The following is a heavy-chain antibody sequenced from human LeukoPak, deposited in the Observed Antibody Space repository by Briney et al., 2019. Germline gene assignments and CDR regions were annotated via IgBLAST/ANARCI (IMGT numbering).Heavy chain of an antibody. CDR2: IIGSGGTT. D-gene: IGHD6-13*01. CDR3: AKKGIAAADSFDY. Sequence: GGCLRLSCAASGLTFSSYDMNWVRQAPGKGLEWVSGIIGSGGTTYYADSVKGRFTISRDNSKNTLYLQLNSLRAEDTAVYYCAKKGIAAADSFDYWGQGTLVTVSS. V-gene: IGHV3-23*01. J-gene: IGHJ4*02. CDR1: GLTFSSYD.